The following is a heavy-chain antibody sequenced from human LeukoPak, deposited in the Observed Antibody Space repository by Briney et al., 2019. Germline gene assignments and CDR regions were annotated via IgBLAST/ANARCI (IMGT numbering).Heavy chain of an antibody. D-gene: IGHD3-9*01. CDR3: ARAEDILTGHSVPDAFDI. J-gene: IGHJ3*02. Sequence: SETLSLTCTLSGGSISTYYWSWVRQPPGKGLEWIGYIYYTGSTDYNPSLKSRVTMSVDTSKNQFSLKLSSVTAADTAVYYCARAEDILTGHSVPDAFDIWGQGTMVTVSS. V-gene: IGHV4-59*01. CDR2: IYYTGST. CDR1: GGSISTYY.